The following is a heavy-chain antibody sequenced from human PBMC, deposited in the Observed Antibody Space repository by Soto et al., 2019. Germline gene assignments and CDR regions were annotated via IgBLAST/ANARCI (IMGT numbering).Heavy chain of an antibody. J-gene: IGHJ5*02. CDR3: ARGRCSGSPDNWFDP. D-gene: IGHD3-10*02. CDR1: GGSISSGGYS. Sequence: PSETLSLTCAVSGGSISSGGYSWSWIRQPPGKGLEWIGYIYHSGSTYYNPSLKSRVTISVDRSKNQFSLKLSSVTAADTAVYYCARGRCSGSPDNWFDPWGQGTLVTVSS. V-gene: IGHV4-30-2*01. CDR2: IYHSGST.